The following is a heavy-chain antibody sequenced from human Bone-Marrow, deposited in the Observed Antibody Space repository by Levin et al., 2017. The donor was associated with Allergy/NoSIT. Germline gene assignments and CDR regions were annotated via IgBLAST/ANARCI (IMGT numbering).Heavy chain of an antibody. CDR2: IYYSGST. J-gene: IGHJ4*02. Sequence: SETLSLTCTVSGGSISSGGYYWSWIRQHPGKGLEWIGYIYYSGSTYYNPSLKSRVTISVDTSKNQFSLKLSSVTAADTAVYYCAREGTVLGYCSGGSCYGIDYWGQGTLVTVSS. D-gene: IGHD2-15*01. V-gene: IGHV4-31*03. CDR1: GGSISSGGYY. CDR3: AREGTVLGYCSGGSCYGIDY.